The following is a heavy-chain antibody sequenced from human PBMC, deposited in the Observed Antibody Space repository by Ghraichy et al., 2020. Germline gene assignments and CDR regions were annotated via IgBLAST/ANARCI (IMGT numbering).Heavy chain of an antibody. CDR1: GFTFSSYW. D-gene: IGHD3-10*01. CDR3: ARDLGGYYYGSGSYETYNWFDP. V-gene: IGHV3-7*01. CDR2: IKQDGSEK. Sequence: GGSLRLSCAASGFTFSSYWMSWVRQAPGKGLEWVANIKQDGSEKYYVDSVKGRFTISRDNAKNSLYLQMNSLRAEDTAVYYCARDLGGYYYGSGSYETYNWFDPWGQGTLVTVSS. J-gene: IGHJ5*02.